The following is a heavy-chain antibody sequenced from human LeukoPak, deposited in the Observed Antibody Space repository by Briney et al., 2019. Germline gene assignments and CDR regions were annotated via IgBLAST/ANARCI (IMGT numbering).Heavy chain of an antibody. D-gene: IGHD1-1*01. CDR2: INPSGGST. CDR1: GYTFTSYY. J-gene: IGHJ4*02. CDR3: ARDRPRKTGTEGY. Sequence: ASVKVSCKASGYTFTSYYMHWVRQAPGQGLEWMGIINPSGGSTNYAQKLQGRVTMTTDTSTSTAYMELRSLRSDDTAVYYCARDRPRKTGTEGYWGQGTLVTVSS. V-gene: IGHV1-46*01.